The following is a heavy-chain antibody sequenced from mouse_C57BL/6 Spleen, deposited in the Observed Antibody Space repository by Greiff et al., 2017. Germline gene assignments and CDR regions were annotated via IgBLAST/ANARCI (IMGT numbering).Heavy chain of an antibody. V-gene: IGHV1-53*01. D-gene: IGHD4-1*01. Sequence: VQLQQPGTELVKPGASVKLSCKASGYTFTSYWMHWVKQRPGQGLEWIGNINPSNGGTNYNEKFKSKATLTVDKASSTAYMQLSSLTSEDSAVDYCARGTGSWYFDVWGTGTTVTVSS. J-gene: IGHJ1*03. CDR3: ARGTGSWYFDV. CDR2: INPSNGGT. CDR1: GYTFTSYW.